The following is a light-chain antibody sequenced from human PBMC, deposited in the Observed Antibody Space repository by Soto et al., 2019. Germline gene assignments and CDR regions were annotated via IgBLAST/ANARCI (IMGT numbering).Light chain of an antibody. Sequence: DIQMTQSPASLSASMGDRVTITCRASQGITNYLAWYQQKPGKVPRLLIYAASTLQSGVPSRFSGSGSGTDFTLTINGLQPEDGATYFCKKYNRAPITFGGGTKVEIK. CDR1: QGITNY. CDR3: KKYNRAPIT. V-gene: IGKV1-27*01. CDR2: AAS. J-gene: IGKJ4*01.